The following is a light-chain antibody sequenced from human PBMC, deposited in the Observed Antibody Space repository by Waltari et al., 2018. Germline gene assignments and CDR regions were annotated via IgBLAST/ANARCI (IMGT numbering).Light chain of an antibody. V-gene: IGKV3-20*01. CDR3: QQYDISPLT. CDR2: CAS. Sequence: IDSQTVRPSYFAWYQQNPCQAPTLLIYCASSRATGIPDRFSGSGSVTDFSLTISSLEPEDFAVYYCQQYDISPLTFCGGTKVEIK. J-gene: IGKJ4*01. CDR1: QTVRPSY.